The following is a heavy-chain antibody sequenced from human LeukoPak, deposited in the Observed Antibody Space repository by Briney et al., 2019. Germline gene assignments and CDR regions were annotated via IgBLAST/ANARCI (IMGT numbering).Heavy chain of an antibody. D-gene: IGHD6-25*01. CDR1: GFTFGSYG. V-gene: IGHV3-48*02. Sequence: GGSLRLSCAASGFTFGSYGMNWVRQAPGKELEWVSYISSSGSTIYYADSVKGRFTISRDNAKNSLYLQMNSLRDEDTAVYYCAKKSATLGYFDYWGQGTLVTVSS. CDR3: AKKSATLGYFDY. J-gene: IGHJ4*02. CDR2: ISSSGSTI.